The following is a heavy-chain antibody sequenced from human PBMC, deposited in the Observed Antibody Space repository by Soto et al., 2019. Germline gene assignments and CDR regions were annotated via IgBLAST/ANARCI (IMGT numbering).Heavy chain of an antibody. J-gene: IGHJ5*02. CDR2: ISSNGGST. CDR3: VKDYVAVAGTGFDP. CDR1: AFTSSSYA. Sequence: GASLRHSYSASAFTSSSYATHWVRQAPGKGLEYVSAISSNGGSTYYADSVKGRFTISRDNSKNTLYLQMSSLRAEDTAVYYCVKDYVAVAGTGFDPWGQGT. D-gene: IGHD6-19*01. V-gene: IGHV3-64D*08.